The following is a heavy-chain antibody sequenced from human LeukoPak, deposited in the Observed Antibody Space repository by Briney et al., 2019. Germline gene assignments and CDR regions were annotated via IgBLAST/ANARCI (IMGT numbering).Heavy chain of an antibody. CDR3: AKEGITMIVVVITREDYYFDY. D-gene: IGHD3-22*01. V-gene: IGHV3-23*01. J-gene: IGHJ4*02. CDR1: GFTSSGYA. Sequence: GGSLRLSCAASGFTSSGYAMSWVRQAPGKRLEWVSAISGSGGSTYYADSVKGRFTISRDNSKNTLYLQMNSLRAEDTAVYYCAKEGITMIVVVITREDYYFDYWDQGTLVTVSS. CDR2: ISGSGGST.